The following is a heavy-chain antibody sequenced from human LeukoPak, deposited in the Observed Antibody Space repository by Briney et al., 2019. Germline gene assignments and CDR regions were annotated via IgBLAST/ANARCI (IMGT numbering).Heavy chain of an antibody. CDR3: ARARYSSGWCEFDY. D-gene: IGHD6-19*01. V-gene: IGHV1-2*04. Sequence: ASVKVSCKASGYTFTGYYMHWVRQAPGQGLEWMGWINPNSGGTNYAQKFQGWVTMTRDTSISTVYMELSSLRSEDTAVYYCARARYSSGWCEFDYWGQGTLVTVSS. J-gene: IGHJ4*02. CDR1: GYTFTGYY. CDR2: INPNSGGT.